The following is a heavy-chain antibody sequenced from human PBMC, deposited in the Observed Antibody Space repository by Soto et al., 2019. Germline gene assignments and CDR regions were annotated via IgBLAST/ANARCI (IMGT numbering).Heavy chain of an antibody. Sequence: QLQLQESGPGLVKPSETLSLTCTVSGGSISSSSYYWGWIRQPPGKGLEWIGSIYYSGSTYYNPSLKCRVTISVDTSKNQFSLKLSSVTAADTAVYYCARHWELPDAFDIWGQGTMVTVSS. CDR3: ARHWELPDAFDI. J-gene: IGHJ3*02. V-gene: IGHV4-39*01. CDR2: IYYSGST. D-gene: IGHD1-26*01. CDR1: GGSISSSSYY.